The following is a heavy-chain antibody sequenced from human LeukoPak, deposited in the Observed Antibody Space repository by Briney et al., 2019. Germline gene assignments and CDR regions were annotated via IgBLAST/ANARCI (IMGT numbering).Heavy chain of an antibody. CDR1: GGSISSYY. CDR3: ARAGQWLDYYYYYGMDV. J-gene: IGHJ6*02. CDR2: IYYSGST. V-gene: IGHV4-59*01. Sequence: SETLSLICTVSGGSISSYYWSWIRQPPGKGLEWIGYIYYSGSTNYNPSLKSRVTISVDTSKNQFSLKLSSVTAADTAVYYCARAGQWLDYYYYYGMDVWGQGTTVTVSS. D-gene: IGHD6-19*01.